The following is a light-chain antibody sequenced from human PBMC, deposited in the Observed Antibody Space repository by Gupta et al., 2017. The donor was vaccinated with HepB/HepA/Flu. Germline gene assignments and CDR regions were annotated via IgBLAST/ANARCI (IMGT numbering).Light chain of an antibody. CDR2: WSS. J-gene: IGKJ1*01. Sequence: DIVMSPSPDALAVSLGERATIKCKSSKRVLHTYINKTYLAWYQQKSGQPPKLLIHWSSTRESGVPDRFSGSGSKTEFTLTIDSLQTEDVALYYCLQYYGTPWTFGQGTRVDI. CDR1: KRVLHTYINKTY. CDR3: LQYYGTPWT. V-gene: IGKV4-1*01.